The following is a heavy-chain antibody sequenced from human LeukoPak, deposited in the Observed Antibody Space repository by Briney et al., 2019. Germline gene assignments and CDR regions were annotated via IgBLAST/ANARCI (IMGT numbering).Heavy chain of an antibody. CDR2: IYYSGST. V-gene: IGHV4-39*07. CDR1: GGSISSGDYY. J-gene: IGHJ4*02. Sequence: SETLSLTCTVSGGSISSGDYYWSWIRQPPGKGLEWIGSIYYSGSTYYNPSLKSRVTISVDTSKNQFSLKLSSVTAADTAVYYCARGGSRVLRYFDWPDYWGQGTLVTVSS. D-gene: IGHD3-9*01. CDR3: ARGGSRVLRYFDWPDY.